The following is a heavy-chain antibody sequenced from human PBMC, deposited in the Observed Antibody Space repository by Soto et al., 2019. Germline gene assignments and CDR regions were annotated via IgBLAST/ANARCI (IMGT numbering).Heavy chain of an antibody. CDR1: GFTFSSYD. Sequence: GGSLRLSCAGTGFTFSSYDMSWVRQAPGKGLEWVSTIRGSGGSTYYADSVKGRFTISRDNSKNTLYLQMNSLRAEDTAVYYWAKAKSSGWYFSDYWGQGTLVTVSS. V-gene: IGHV3-23*01. J-gene: IGHJ4*02. CDR3: AKAKSSGWYFSDY. D-gene: IGHD6-19*01. CDR2: IRGSGGST.